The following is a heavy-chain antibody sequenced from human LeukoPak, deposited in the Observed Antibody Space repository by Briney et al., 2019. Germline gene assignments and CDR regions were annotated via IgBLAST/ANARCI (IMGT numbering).Heavy chain of an antibody. CDR1: GFTFSGYS. CDR2: ISSSSDYI. CDR3: ASRYCTSTNCYAFDI. V-gene: IGHV3-21*01. Sequence: GGSLRLSCAASGFTFSGYSMNWVRQAPGKGLEWVSAISSSSDYIFYADSVQGRFTISRDNAVNSLFLQMNSLRAEDTAVYYCASRYCTSTNCYAFDIWGQGTVVTVSS. J-gene: IGHJ3*02. D-gene: IGHD2-2*01.